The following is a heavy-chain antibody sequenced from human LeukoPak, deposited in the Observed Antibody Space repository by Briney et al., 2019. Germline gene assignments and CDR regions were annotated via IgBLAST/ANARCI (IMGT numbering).Heavy chain of an antibody. CDR2: IIPIFGTA. CDR3: ARGAEMYYYGSGSYYGHDAFDI. V-gene: IGHV1-69*13. J-gene: IGHJ3*02. D-gene: IGHD3-10*01. Sequence: EASVKVSCKASGGTFSSYAISWVRQAPGQGLEWMGGIIPIFGTANYVQKFQGRVTITADESTSTAYMELSSLRSEDTAVYYCARGAEMYYYGSGSYYGHDAFDIWGQGTMVTVSS. CDR1: GGTFSSYA.